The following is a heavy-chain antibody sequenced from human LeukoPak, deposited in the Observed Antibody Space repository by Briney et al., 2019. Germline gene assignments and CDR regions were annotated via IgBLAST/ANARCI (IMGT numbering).Heavy chain of an antibody. D-gene: IGHD2-15*01. CDR3: AKFALRYCSGGSCHPFDY. CDR2: ISGSGGST. J-gene: IGHJ4*02. Sequence: GGTLRLSCAASGFTFSSYGMSWVRQAPGKGLEWVSAISGSGGSTYYADSVKGRFIISRDDSKNTLYLQMNSLRAEDTAVYYCAKFALRYCSGGSCHPFDYWGQGTLVTVSS. CDR1: GFTFSSYG. V-gene: IGHV3-23*01.